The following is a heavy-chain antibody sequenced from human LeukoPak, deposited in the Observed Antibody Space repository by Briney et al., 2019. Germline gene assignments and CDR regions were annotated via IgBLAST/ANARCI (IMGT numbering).Heavy chain of an antibody. J-gene: IGHJ1*01. CDR2: ISYDGSNK. CDR1: GFTFSSYA. D-gene: IGHD2-15*01. CDR3: ARDVSDIVVVVAATLTYFQH. Sequence: GRSLRLSCAASGFTFSSYAMHWARQAPGKGLEWVAVISYDGSNKYYADSVKGRFTISRDNSKNTLYLQMNSLRAEDTAVYYCARDVSDIVVVVAATLTYFQHWGQGTLVTVSS. V-gene: IGHV3-30-3*01.